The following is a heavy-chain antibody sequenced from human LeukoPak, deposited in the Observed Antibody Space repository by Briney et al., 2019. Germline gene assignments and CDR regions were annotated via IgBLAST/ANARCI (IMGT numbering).Heavy chain of an antibody. D-gene: IGHD3-22*01. CDR2: ISGSGGST. CDR3: AKPSNYYDSSLGY. Sequence: AGGSLRLSCAASGFTFSSYAMSWVRQAPGKGLEWVSAISGSGGSTYYTDSVKGRFTISRDNSKNTLYLQMNSLRAEDTAVYYCAKPSNYYDSSLGYWGQGTLVTVSS. V-gene: IGHV3-23*01. J-gene: IGHJ4*02. CDR1: GFTFSSYA.